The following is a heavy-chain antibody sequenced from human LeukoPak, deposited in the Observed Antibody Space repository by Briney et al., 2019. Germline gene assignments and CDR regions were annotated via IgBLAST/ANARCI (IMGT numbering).Heavy chain of an antibody. V-gene: IGHV4-4*07. D-gene: IGHD5/OR15-5a*01. J-gene: IGHJ6*02. CDR1: GGSISGYY. CDR3: ARGDSTNQDGDYYGLDV. CDR2: IYSSGST. Sequence: SETLSLTCTVSGGSISGYYWSWIRQSAGKGLEWIGRIYSSGSTNYNPSLKSRAAMSVDTSKNHFSLNLCPVTAADTAVYYCARGDSTNQDGDYYGLDVWGQGTTVTVSS.